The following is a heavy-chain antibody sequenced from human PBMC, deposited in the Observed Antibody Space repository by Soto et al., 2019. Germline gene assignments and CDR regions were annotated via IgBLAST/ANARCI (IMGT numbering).Heavy chain of an antibody. CDR1: GVSISSYF. CDR2: TYHRGST. CDR3: ARIGGYHGPLDY. J-gene: IGHJ4*02. Sequence: SETLSLTCSVSGVSISSYFWSWIRQPPGRGLEWIGYTYHRGSTNYSPSLKSRVAISLDTSENQFSLKVNSVTAADTAVYYCARIGGYHGPLDYWGQGTPVTASS. V-gene: IGHV4-59*01. D-gene: IGHD3-16*02.